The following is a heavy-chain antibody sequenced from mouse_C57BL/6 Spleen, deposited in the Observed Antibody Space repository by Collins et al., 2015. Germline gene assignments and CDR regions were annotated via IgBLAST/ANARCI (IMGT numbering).Heavy chain of an antibody. CDR1: GYSITSDYA. V-gene: IGHV3-2*02. J-gene: IGHJ4*01. CDR2: ISYSGST. Sequence: DVQLQESGPGLVKPSQSLSLTCTVTGYSITSDYAWNWIRQFPGNKLEWMGYISYSGSTSYNPSLKSRISITRDTSKNQFFLQLNSVTTEDTATYYCARENFYAMDYWGQGTSVTVSS. CDR3: ARENFYAMDY.